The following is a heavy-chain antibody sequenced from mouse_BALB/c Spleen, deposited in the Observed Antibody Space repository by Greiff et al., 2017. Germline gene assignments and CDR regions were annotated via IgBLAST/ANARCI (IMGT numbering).Heavy chain of an antibody. V-gene: IGHV5-12-1*01. CDR3: ARHTRAWFAY. CDR2: ISSGGGST. CDR1: GFAFSSYD. Sequence: EVHLVESGGGLVKPGGSLKLSCAASGFAFSSYDMSWVRQTPEKRLEWVAYISSGGGSTYYPDTVKGRFTISRDNAKNTLYLQMSSLKSEDTAMYYCARHTRAWFAYWGQGTLVTVSA. J-gene: IGHJ3*01. D-gene: IGHD2-12*01.